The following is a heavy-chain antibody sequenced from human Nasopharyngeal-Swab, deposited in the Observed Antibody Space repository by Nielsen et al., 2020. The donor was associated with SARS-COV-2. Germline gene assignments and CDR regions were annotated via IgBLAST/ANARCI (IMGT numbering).Heavy chain of an antibody. Sequence: ASVKVSCKASGYTFTGYYMHWVRQAPGQGLEWMGWINPNSGGTNYAQKFQGWVTMTRDTSISTAYMELSRLRSDDTAVYYCARNPVDYDYVWGSYRYRTFDYWGQGTLVTVSS. CDR2: INPNSGGT. D-gene: IGHD3-16*02. V-gene: IGHV1-2*04. J-gene: IGHJ4*02. CDR1: GYTFTGYY. CDR3: ARNPVDYDYVWGSYRYRTFDY.